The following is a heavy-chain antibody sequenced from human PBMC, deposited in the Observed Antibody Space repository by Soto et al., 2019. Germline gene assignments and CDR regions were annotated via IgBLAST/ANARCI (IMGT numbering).Heavy chain of an antibody. D-gene: IGHD6-13*01. CDR3: AGGNSSRWYWFDP. CDR1: GGSISSTNYY. CDR2: IYYNGNT. V-gene: IGHV4-31*03. Sequence: LSLTCSVSGGSISSTNYYWSWIRQHPGRGLEWIGYIYYNGNTYYNPSLKSRVTISVDTSKNQFSLKLSSVTAADTAVYYCAGGNSSRWYWFDPWGQGTLVTVSS. J-gene: IGHJ5*02.